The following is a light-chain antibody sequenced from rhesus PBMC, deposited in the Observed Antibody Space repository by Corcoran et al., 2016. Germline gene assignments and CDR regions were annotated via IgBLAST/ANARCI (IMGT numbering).Light chain of an antibody. CDR2: DVS. V-gene: IGLV2S9*01. CDR3: CSYRSGSTFI. CDR1: SSDIGGYND. Sequence: QSALTQPPSVSTSLGQSVPISCTGTSSDIGGYNDVSWYQQHPGTAPRLLIYDVSKRPSGVSDRFSGSKSGNTASLPISGLQAEDGGDYYCCSYRSGSTFIFGAGTRLTVL. J-gene: IGLJ1*01.